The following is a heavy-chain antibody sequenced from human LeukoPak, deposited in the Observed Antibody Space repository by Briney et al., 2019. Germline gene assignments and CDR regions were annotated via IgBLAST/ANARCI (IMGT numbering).Heavy chain of an antibody. J-gene: IGHJ5*02. CDR1: GGSISSYS. Sequence: SETLSLTCTVSGGSISSYSWSWIRQPPGKGLEWVGYIYYSGSTNYNPSLKSRVTISVDTSKNQFSLKLSSVTAADTAVYYCASSHYDILTGSFQNWFDPWGQGNLVTVSS. CDR3: ASSHYDILTGSFQNWFDP. CDR2: IYYSGST. D-gene: IGHD3-9*01. V-gene: IGHV4-59*08.